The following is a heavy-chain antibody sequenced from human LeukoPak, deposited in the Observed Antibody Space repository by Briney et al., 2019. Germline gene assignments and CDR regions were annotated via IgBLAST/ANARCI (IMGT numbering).Heavy chain of an antibody. CDR1: GGTFSSYA. CDR2: IIPIFGTA. CDR3: ARGYCSGGSCQKFDY. D-gene: IGHD2-15*01. V-gene: IGHV1-69*05. Sequence: SVKVSCKASGGTFSSYAISWVRQAPGQGLEWMGGIIPIFGTANYAQKLQGRVTMTTDTSTSTAYMELRSLRSDDTAVYYCARGYCSGGSCQKFDYWGQGTLVTVSS. J-gene: IGHJ4*02.